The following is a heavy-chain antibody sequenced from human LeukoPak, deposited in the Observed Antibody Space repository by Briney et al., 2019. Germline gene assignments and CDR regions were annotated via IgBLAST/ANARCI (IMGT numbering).Heavy chain of an antibody. CDR1: GFTFDDYA. D-gene: IGHD6-6*01. CDR3: EKNRGSSSSGVGGY. J-gene: IGHJ4*02. Sequence: GGSLRLSCAASGFTFDDYAMHWVRHAPGKGLEWVSGISWNSGSIGYADSVKGRFTISRDNAKNSLYLQMNSLRAEDTALYYCEKNRGSSSSGVGGYGGQGPLVTVS. V-gene: IGHV3-9*01. CDR2: ISWNSGSI.